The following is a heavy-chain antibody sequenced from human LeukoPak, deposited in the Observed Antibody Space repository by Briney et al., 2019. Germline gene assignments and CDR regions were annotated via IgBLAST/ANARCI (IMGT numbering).Heavy chain of an antibody. Sequence: GGSLRLSCAASGFTFSSYGMHWVRQAPGKGLEWVSFIRYDGSNKYYADSVKGRFTISRDNSKNTLYLQMNSLRAEDTAVYYCAKGGMDYDILTGREYFDYWGQGTLVTVSS. CDR3: AKGGMDYDILTGREYFDY. CDR2: IRYDGSNK. CDR1: GFTFSSYG. V-gene: IGHV3-30*02. J-gene: IGHJ4*02. D-gene: IGHD3-9*01.